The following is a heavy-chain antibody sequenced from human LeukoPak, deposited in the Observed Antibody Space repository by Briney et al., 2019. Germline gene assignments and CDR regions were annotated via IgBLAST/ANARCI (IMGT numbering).Heavy chain of an antibody. Sequence: GGSLRLSCAASGFTFSDYYMSWIRQAPGKGLEWVSYISSSGTTIYYADSVKGRFTISSDNAKISLHLQMNSLRAEDTAVYYCARGYCSGDICFPFDYWGQGTLVTVSS. D-gene: IGHD2-15*01. CDR1: GFTFSDYY. J-gene: IGHJ4*02. CDR3: ARGYCSGDICFPFDY. CDR2: ISSSGTTI. V-gene: IGHV3-11*01.